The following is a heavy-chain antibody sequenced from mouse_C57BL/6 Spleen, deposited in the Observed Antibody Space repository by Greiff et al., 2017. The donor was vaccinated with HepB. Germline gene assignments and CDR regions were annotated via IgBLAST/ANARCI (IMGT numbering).Heavy chain of an antibody. J-gene: IGHJ1*03. V-gene: IGHV1-80*01. Sequence: VQLQESGAELVKPGASVKISCKASGYAFSSYWMNWVKQRPGKGLEWIGQIYPGDGDTNYNGKFKGKATLTADKSSSTAYMQLSSLTSEDSAVYFCARSPHYYGSSYVYWYFDVWGTGTTVTVSS. D-gene: IGHD1-1*01. CDR3: ARSPHYYGSSYVYWYFDV. CDR1: GYAFSSYW. CDR2: IYPGDGDT.